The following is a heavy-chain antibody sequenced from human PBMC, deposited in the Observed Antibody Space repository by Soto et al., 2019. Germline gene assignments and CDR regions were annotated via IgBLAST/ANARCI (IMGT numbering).Heavy chain of an antibody. CDR3: VYMGGWLNPGY. V-gene: IGHV3-23*01. D-gene: IGHD5-12*01. CDR1: GFTFSSYA. Sequence: GGSLRLSCAASGFTFSSYAMSWVRQAPGKGLEWVSAISGSGGSTYYADSVKGRFTISRDNSKNTLYLQMNSLRAEDTAVYYCVYMGGWLNPGYWGQGNLVTVSS. CDR2: ISGSGGST. J-gene: IGHJ4*02.